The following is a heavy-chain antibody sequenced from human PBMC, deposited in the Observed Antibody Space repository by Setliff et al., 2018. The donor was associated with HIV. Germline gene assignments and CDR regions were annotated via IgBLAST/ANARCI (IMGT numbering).Heavy chain of an antibody. J-gene: IGHJ1*01. D-gene: IGHD5-12*01. Sequence: SETLSLTCTVSGGSISSYYWSWMRQTPGEGLEWIGNIYLGETTNYNPSLKSRATISLDTSKRQFSLKLNSVTAADTAVYYCARSTPSIGYISEHWGQGALVTVSS. CDR3: ARSTPSIGYISEH. CDR1: GGSISSYY. CDR2: IYLGETT. V-gene: IGHV4-59*01.